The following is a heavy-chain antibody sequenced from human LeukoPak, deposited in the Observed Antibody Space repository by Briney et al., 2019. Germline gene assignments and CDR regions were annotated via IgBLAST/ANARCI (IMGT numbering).Heavy chain of an antibody. J-gene: IGHJ5*02. D-gene: IGHD1-26*01. CDR2: IYYSGST. V-gene: IGHV4-39*01. CDR3: ARHEGGSLNDNWFDP. CDR1: GGSISSSSYY. Sequence: PSETLSPTCTVSGGSISSSSYYWGWLRQPPGKGLEWIGSIYYSGSTYYNPSLKSRVTISVDTSKNQFSLKLSSVTAADTAVYYCARHEGGSLNDNWFDPWGQGTLVTVSS.